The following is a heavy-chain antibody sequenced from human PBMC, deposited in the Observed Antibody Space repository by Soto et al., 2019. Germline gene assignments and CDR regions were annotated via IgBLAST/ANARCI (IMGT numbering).Heavy chain of an antibody. V-gene: IGHV1-8*01. D-gene: IGHD2-15*01. CDR3: ARTAATRLYYYYYMDV. CDR2: MDPNSGNT. CDR1: GYTFTSYD. Sequence: ASVKVSCKASGYTFTSYDINWVRQATGQGLEWMGWMDPNSGNTGYAQKFQGRVTRTRNTSISTAYMELSSLRSEDTAVYYCARTAATRLYYYYYMDVWGKGTTVTVSS. J-gene: IGHJ6*03.